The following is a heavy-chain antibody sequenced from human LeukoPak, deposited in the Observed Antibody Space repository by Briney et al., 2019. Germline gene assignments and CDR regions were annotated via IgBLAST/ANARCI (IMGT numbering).Heavy chain of an antibody. CDR2: IKPGGSEE. D-gene: IGHD3-3*02. V-gene: IGHV3-7*04. J-gene: IGHJ3*02. CDR1: GFAFSSSW. CDR3: ARITAFAFDI. Sequence: RGSLRLSCSASGFAFSSSWMTWVRQAPGKGLDWVANIKPGGSEEHYVDIVKGRFTISRDNAKNSVYLQMNGLRAEDTAVYYCARITAFAFDIWGQGTMVTVAS.